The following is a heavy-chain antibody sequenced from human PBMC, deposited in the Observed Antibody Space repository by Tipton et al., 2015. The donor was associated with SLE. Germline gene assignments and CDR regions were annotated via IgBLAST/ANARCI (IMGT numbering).Heavy chain of an antibody. V-gene: IGHV4-4*02. CDR1: GDSISSSIW. Sequence: TLSLTCAVSGDSISSSIWWIWVRQPPGMGLEWIGDIFHNGITNYNPSLKSRLTISVDKSKNQFSLKLNSVTAADTALYYCARQRGYSYVDYWGQGTLVTVSS. CDR3: ARQRGYSYVDY. CDR2: IFHNGIT. D-gene: IGHD5-18*01. J-gene: IGHJ4*02.